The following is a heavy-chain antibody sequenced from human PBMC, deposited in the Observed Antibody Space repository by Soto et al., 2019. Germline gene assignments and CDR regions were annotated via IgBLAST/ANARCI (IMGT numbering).Heavy chain of an antibody. CDR1: GGSFSGYY. J-gene: IGHJ4*02. Sequence: SETLSLTCAVYGGSFSGYYWSWIRQPPGKGLEWIGEINHSGSTNYNPSLKSRVTISVDTSKNQFSLKLSSVTAADAAVYYCARVLVNMDKGMDMYAFDYWGQGTLVTVSS. V-gene: IGHV4-34*01. CDR2: INHSGST. CDR3: ARVLVNMDKGMDMYAFDY. D-gene: IGHD5-18*01.